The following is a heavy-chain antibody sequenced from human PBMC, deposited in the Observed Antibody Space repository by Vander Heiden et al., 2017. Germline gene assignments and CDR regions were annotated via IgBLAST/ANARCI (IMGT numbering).Heavy chain of an antibody. CDR1: VFTCSHSA. Sequence: EVQLVEWGGGLVQRGWSRRLSGAASVFTCSHSAMYWIRQTPGKGLEYVAAISGYGGSTYYANSVKGRFTLSRDNSKNTLYLQMGSLRPDDTAVYYCARVGSSGPFDYWGQGTLVTVSS. CDR3: ARVGSSGPFDY. V-gene: IGHV3-64*01. J-gene: IGHJ4*02. CDR2: ISGYGGST. D-gene: IGHD6-19*01.